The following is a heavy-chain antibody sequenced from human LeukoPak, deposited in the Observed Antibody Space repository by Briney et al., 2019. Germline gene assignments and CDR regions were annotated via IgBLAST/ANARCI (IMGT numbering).Heavy chain of an antibody. CDR3: AKHLGGDYGDYLGGFTP. Sequence: SETLSLTCTVSGGSISSYYWSWIRQPPEKGLEWIGYIYYSGSTNYNPSLKSRVTISVDTSKNQFSLKLSSVTAADRAVYYCAKHLGGDYGDYLGGFTPWGQGTLFTVS. CDR2: IYYSGST. J-gene: IGHJ5*02. CDR1: GGSISSYY. D-gene: IGHD4-17*01. V-gene: IGHV4-59*08.